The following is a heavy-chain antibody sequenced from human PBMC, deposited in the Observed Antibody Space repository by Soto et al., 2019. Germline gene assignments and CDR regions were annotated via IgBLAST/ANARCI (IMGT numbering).Heavy chain of an antibody. V-gene: IGHV1-8*01. CDR3: ARDATQYDRYYYGMDV. J-gene: IGHJ6*02. CDR2: MNPNSGNT. D-gene: IGHD3-3*01. Sequence: QVQLVQSGAEVKKPGASVKVSCKASGYTFTSYDINWVRQATGQGLEWMGWMNPNSGNTGYAQKFQGRVTMTRNTSISTAYMELSSLGSEDTAVYYCARDATQYDRYYYGMDVWGQGTTVTVSS. CDR1: GYTFTSYD.